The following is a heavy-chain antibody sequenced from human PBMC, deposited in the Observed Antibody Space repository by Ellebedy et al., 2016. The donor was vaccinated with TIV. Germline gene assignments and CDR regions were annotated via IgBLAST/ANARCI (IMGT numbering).Heavy chain of an antibody. Sequence: SETLSLXXTVSGGSISSSSYYWGWIRQPPGKGLGWIGSIYYSGSTYYNPSLKSRVTISVDTSKNQFSLKLSSVTAADTAVYYCARRQDIVLMVYANRAFDYWGQGTLVTVSS. CDR3: ARRQDIVLMVYANRAFDY. D-gene: IGHD2-8*01. V-gene: IGHV4-39*01. CDR1: GGSISSSSYY. CDR2: IYYSGST. J-gene: IGHJ4*02.